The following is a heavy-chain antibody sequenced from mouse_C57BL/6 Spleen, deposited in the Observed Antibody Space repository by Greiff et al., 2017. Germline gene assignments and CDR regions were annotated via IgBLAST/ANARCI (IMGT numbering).Heavy chain of an antibody. D-gene: IGHD2-12*01. V-gene: IGHV1-4*01. Sequence: QVQLQQSGAELARPGASVKMSCKASGYTFTSYTMHWVKQRPGQGLEWIGYINPSSGYTKYNQKFKDKATLTADKSSSTAYMQLSSLTSEDSAVYYGARVYDDGAWFAYWGQGTLVTVSA. J-gene: IGHJ3*01. CDR1: GYTFTSYT. CDR3: ARVYDDGAWFAY. CDR2: INPSSGYT.